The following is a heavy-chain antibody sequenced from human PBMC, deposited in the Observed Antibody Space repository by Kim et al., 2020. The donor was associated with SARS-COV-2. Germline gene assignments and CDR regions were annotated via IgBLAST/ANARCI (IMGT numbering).Heavy chain of an antibody. V-gene: IGHV4-39*01. CDR1: GDSIGSGRHY. CDR3: ARRGTGYPTRFVDY. CDR2: LFYSGST. J-gene: IGHJ4*01. Sequence: SETLSLTCTISGDSIGSGRHYWGWIRQPPGKGLAWPGSLFYSGSTNYSTSLKTRVTISLGTSKKQFSLRLTSVIAEDMATYYCARRGTGYPTRFVDYWG. D-gene: IGHD3-9*01.